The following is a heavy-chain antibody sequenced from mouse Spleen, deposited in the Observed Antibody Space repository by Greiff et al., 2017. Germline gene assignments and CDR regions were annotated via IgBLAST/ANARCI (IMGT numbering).Heavy chain of an antibody. J-gene: IGHJ4*01. CDR2: IWAGGST. Sequence: VKLMESGPGLVAPSQSLSITCTVSGFSLTSYGVHWVRQPPGKGLEWLGVIWAGGSTNYNSALMSRLSISKDNSKSQVFLKMNSLQTDDTAMYYCARDLVWYPYYAMDYWGQGTSVTVSS. D-gene: IGHD2-10*02. V-gene: IGHV2-9*02. CDR1: GFSLTSYG. CDR3: ARDLVWYPYYAMDY.